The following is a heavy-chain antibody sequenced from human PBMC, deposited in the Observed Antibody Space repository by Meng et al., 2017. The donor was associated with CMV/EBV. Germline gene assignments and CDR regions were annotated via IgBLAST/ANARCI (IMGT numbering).Heavy chain of an antibody. CDR1: GDSVSSTSAA. CDR2: TYYRPKWYN. D-gene: IGHD3-3*01. CDR3: AREAPIGITIFGVVINPLDY. Sequence: SQTLSLTCAISGDSVSSTSAAWNWIRQSPSRGLEWLGRTYYRPKWYNDYAVSVKSRITINPDTSKNQFSLQLNSVTPEDTAMYYCAREAPIGITIFGVVINPLDYWGQGTLVTVSS. J-gene: IGHJ4*02. V-gene: IGHV6-1*01.